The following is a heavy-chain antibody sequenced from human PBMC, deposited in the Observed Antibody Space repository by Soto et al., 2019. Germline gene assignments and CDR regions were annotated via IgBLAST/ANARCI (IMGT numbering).Heavy chain of an antibody. CDR2: IYYSGST. V-gene: IGHV4-59*01. J-gene: IGHJ4*02. CDR1: GGSISSYY. Sequence: SETLSLTCTVSGGSISSYYWSWIRQPPGKGLEWIGYIYYSGSTNYNPSLKSRVTISVDTSKNQFSLKLSSVTAADTAVYYCARESFRDCSGGSCYQYYFDYWGQGTLVTVSS. CDR3: ARESFRDCSGGSCYQYYFDY. D-gene: IGHD2-15*01.